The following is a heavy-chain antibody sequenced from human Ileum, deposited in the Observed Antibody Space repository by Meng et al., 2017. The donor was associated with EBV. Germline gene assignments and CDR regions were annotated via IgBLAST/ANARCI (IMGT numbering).Heavy chain of an antibody. CDR3: ARDRIATSGTLGSFDL. CDR1: GFSFSDHY. D-gene: IGHD6-13*01. J-gene: IGHJ5*02. Sequence: VRVVESGGGLVKPGGSLRRSCAASGFSFSDHYMSWFRQAPGKGLEWIAFIRDSGSALFYADSVKGRFTISRDNGKKSLYLEMDSLRVEDSAVYYCARDRIATSGTLGSFDLWGQGTLVTVSS. CDR2: IRDSGSAL. V-gene: IGHV3-11*01.